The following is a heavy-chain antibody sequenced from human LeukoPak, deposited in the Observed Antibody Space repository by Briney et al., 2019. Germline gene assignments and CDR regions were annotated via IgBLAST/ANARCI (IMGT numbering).Heavy chain of an antibody. D-gene: IGHD3-22*01. J-gene: IGHJ4*02. Sequence: GASVKVSCKASGYTFTSYDINWVRQAPGQGLEWMGWMNPNSGNTGYAQKFQGRVTMTRNTSISTAYMELSSLRSEDTAVYYCARAHSIVVVTPGYWGQGTLVTVSS. CDR3: ARAHSIVVVTPGY. CDR1: GYTFTSYD. CDR2: MNPNSGNT. V-gene: IGHV1-8*01.